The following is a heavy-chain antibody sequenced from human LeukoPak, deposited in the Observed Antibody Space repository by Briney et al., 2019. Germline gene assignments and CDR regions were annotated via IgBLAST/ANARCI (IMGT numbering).Heavy chain of an antibody. V-gene: IGHV3-9*03. D-gene: IGHD3-10*01. CDR3: AKGTSGYGSGRRGFDY. CDR2: ISWNSGSI. J-gene: IGHJ4*02. CDR1: GFTFDEYA. Sequence: PGRSLRLSCAASGFTFDEYAMHWVRQVPGKGLEWVSGISWNSGSIGYADSVKGRFTISRDNAKNSLYLQMNSLRAEDMALYYCAKGTSGYGSGRRGFDYWGQGTLVTVYS.